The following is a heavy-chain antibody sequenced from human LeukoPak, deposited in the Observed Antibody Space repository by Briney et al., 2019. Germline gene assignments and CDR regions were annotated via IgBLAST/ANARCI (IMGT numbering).Heavy chain of an antibody. V-gene: IGHV1-46*01. CDR1: GYTFTSYY. J-gene: IGHJ3*02. D-gene: IGHD4-23*01. Sequence: ASVKVSCKASGYTFTSYYIHWVRQAPGQGLEWMGIINPSGGSTSYVQRFQGRVTMTRDMSTSTVYMELSSLRSEDTAVYYCARAVVTSPRSAFDIWGQGTMVTVSS. CDR3: ARAVVTSPRSAFDI. CDR2: INPSGGST.